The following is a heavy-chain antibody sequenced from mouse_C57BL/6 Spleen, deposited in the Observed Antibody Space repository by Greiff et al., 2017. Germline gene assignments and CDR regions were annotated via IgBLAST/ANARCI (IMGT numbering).Heavy chain of an antibody. CDR2: IYPGSGNT. CDR1: GYSFTSYY. J-gene: IGHJ4*01. Sequence: QVQLQQSGPELVKPGASVKISCTASGYSFTSYYIHWVKQRPGQGLEWIGWIYPGSGNTKYNEKFKGKATLTADTSSSTAYMQLSSLTSEDSAVYYCARRDYGSSYDYYAMDYWGQGTSVTVSS. V-gene: IGHV1-66*01. CDR3: ARRDYGSSYDYYAMDY. D-gene: IGHD1-1*01.